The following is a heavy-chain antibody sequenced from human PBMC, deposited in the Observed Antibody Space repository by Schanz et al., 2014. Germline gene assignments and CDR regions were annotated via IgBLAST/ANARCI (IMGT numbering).Heavy chain of an antibody. CDR1: GFTFSSYS. D-gene: IGHD3-9*01. Sequence: QVQLVESGGGVVQPGGSLRLSCAASGFTFSSYSMNWVRQAPGKGLEWVALVSSDGNNDYYTDSVKGRFTISRDNSKNTVHLQMSSLRADDTAVYYCAKAADWPVTRFDPWGQGTLVTVSS. V-gene: IGHV3-30*18. CDR2: VSSDGNND. J-gene: IGHJ5*02. CDR3: AKAADWPVTRFDP.